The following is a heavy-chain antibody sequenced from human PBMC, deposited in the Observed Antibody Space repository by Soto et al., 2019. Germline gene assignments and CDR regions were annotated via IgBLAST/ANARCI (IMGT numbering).Heavy chain of an antibody. CDR3: ARLTGYCSSTSCLRRYYYGMEV. CDR1: GGSMSSYY. CDR2: IYYSGST. Sequence: ETLSLTCTVSGGSMSSYYWSWIRQPPGKGLEWIGYIYYSGSTNYNPSLKSRVTISVDTSKNQFSLKLSSVTAADTAVYYCARLTGYCSSTSCLRRYYYGMEVWGQGTTVTVSS. V-gene: IGHV4-59*08. D-gene: IGHD2-2*01. J-gene: IGHJ6*02.